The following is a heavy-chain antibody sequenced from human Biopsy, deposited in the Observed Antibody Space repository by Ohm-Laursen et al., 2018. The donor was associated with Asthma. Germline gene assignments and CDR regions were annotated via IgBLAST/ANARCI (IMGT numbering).Heavy chain of an antibody. D-gene: IGHD1-1*01. J-gene: IGHJ3*02. V-gene: IGHV3-30*01. CDR2: ISKDASTQ. CDR1: GFTFSNYA. Sequence: SLRLSCTASGFTFSNYAMSWVRQAPGKGLEWVGVISKDASTQDYADSVKGRFTMARDNSKNTLDLQMNSLREEDTAVYYCVRDGTGDAFDIWGQGTVVSVSS. CDR3: VRDGTGDAFDI.